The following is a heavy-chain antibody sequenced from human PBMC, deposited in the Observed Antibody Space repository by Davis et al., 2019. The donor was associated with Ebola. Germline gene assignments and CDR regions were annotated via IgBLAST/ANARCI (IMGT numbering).Heavy chain of an antibody. J-gene: IGHJ4*02. CDR1: GLTFSSYS. CDR2: IKQDGSEK. Sequence: GGSLRLSCAASGLTFSSYSMNWVRQAPGKGLEWVANIKQDGSEKYYVDSVKGRFTISRDNAKNSLYLQMNNLRAEDTAVYYCAREEMATLYWGQGTLVTVSS. V-gene: IGHV3-7*03. CDR3: AREEMATLY. D-gene: IGHD5-24*01.